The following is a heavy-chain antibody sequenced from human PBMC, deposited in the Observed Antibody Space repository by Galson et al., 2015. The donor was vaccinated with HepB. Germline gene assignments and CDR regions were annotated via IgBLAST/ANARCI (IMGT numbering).Heavy chain of an antibody. CDR3: ARDQDIVVVPAALNAFDI. J-gene: IGHJ3*02. CDR1: GYTFTSYA. V-gene: IGHV1-3*01. D-gene: IGHD2-2*01. Sequence: SVKVSCKASGYTFTSYAMHWVRQAPGQRLEWMGWINAGNGNTKYSQKFQGRVTITRDTSASTAYMELSSLRSEDTAVYYCARDQDIVVVPAALNAFDIWGQGTMVTVSS. CDR2: INAGNGNT.